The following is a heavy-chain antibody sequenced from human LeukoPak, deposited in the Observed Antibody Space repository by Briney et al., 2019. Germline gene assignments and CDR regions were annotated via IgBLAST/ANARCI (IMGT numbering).Heavy chain of an antibody. Sequence: SETLSLTCTVSGGSISSYYWSWIRQPPGKGLEWIGYIYYSGSTNYNPSLKSRVTISVYTSKNQFSLKLSSVTAADTAVYYCVTAAPHIDYWGQGTLVTVSS. CDR3: VTAAPHIDY. CDR1: GGSISSYY. J-gene: IGHJ4*02. V-gene: IGHV4-59*01. CDR2: IYYSGST. D-gene: IGHD2-2*01.